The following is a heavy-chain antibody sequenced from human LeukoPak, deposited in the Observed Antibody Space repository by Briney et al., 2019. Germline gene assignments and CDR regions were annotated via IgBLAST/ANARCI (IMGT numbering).Heavy chain of an antibody. Sequence: SPGGSLRLSCAASGFTFSDYYMSWTRQAPGKGLEWVSYISSSSSYTNYADSVKGRFTISRDNAKNSLYLQMNSLRPEDTAVYYCARLGVRGVKGGVFDYWGQGTLVTVSS. CDR1: GFTFSDYY. V-gene: IGHV3-11*03. D-gene: IGHD3-10*01. CDR3: ARLGVRGVKGGVFDY. J-gene: IGHJ4*02. CDR2: ISSSSSYT.